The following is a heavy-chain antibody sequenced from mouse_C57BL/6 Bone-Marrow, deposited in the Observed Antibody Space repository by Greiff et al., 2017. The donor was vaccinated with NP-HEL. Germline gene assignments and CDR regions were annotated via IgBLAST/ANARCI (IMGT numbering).Heavy chain of an antibody. CDR3: ARDYYGSSYEGYWYFDV. J-gene: IGHJ1*03. CDR2: ISYSGST. V-gene: IGHV3-8*01. D-gene: IGHD1-1*01. Sequence: DVKLVESGPGLAKPSQTLSLPCSVPSYSITSDYWNWIRKFPGHKLEYMGYISYSGSTYYNPSLKSRISITRDTSKNQYYLQLNSVTTEDTATYYCARDYYGSSYEGYWYFDVWGTGTTVTVSS. CDR1: SYSITSDY.